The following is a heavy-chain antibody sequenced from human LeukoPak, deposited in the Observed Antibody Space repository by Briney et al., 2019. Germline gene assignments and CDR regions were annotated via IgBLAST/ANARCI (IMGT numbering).Heavy chain of an antibody. J-gene: IGHJ4*02. CDR1: GYSFTSYW. CDR3: ARGRGSGSYYTPSVFDY. D-gene: IGHD3-10*01. V-gene: IGHV5-51*01. CDR2: IYPGDSDT. Sequence: PGESLQISCQGSGYSFTSYWIGWVRQLAGKGLEWMGIIYPGDSDTRYGPSFQGQVTISADKSISTAYLQWSSLKASDTAMYYCARGRGSGSYYTPSVFDYWGQGTLVTVSS.